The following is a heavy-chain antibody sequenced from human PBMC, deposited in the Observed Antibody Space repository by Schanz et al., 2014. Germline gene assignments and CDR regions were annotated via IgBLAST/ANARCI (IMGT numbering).Heavy chain of an antibody. D-gene: IGHD7-27*01. J-gene: IGHJ3*02. CDR2: ISRDGTTS. V-gene: IGHV3-11*01. CDR3: ARESLNWEAFDI. CDR1: GFIFNDYY. Sequence: VQLVESGGDLVQPGGSLRLSCAASGFIFNDYYMNWIRQAPGKGLEWLSYISRDGTTSYYADSVKGRFTISRDNAKNSLYLEMTSLRGEHTAVYYCARESLNWEAFDIWGQGTVVTVSS.